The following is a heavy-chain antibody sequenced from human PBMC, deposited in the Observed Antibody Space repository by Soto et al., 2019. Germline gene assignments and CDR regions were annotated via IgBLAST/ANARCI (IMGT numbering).Heavy chain of an antibody. CDR1: GGTFSSYA. D-gene: IGHD2-2*01. V-gene: IGHV1-69*01. CDR2: IIPIFGTT. CDR3: AREASGTSCLDY. J-gene: IGHJ4*02. Sequence: QVQLVQSGAEVKKPGSSVKVSCKASGGTFSSYAISWVRQAPGQGLEWLGGIIPIFGTTNYAQKFQGRVTITADESTSTAYRELSSLRSEDTAVYYCAREASGTSCLDYWGQGTLVTVSS.